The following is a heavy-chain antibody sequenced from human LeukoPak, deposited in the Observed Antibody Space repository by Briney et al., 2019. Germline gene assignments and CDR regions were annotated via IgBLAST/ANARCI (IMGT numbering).Heavy chain of an antibody. V-gene: IGHV4-38-2*02. J-gene: IGHJ4*02. CDR1: SYSISSGHY. CDR3: ARGYSSSWYVFDY. D-gene: IGHD6-13*01. Sequence: ASETLSLTCTVSSYSISSGHYWAWIRQPPGKGLEWIGSMYHSGYAYYNPSLKSRVTISVDTSKNQFSLKLSSVTAADTAVYYCARGYSSSWYVFDYWGQGTLVTVSS. CDR2: MYHSGYA.